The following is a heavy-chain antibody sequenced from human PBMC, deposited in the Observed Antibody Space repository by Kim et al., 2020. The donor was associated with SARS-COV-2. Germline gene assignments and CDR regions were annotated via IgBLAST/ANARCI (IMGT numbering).Heavy chain of an antibody. V-gene: IGHV3-7*05. CDR2: IKYDGSET. CDR3: AGGGGWLIEH. CDR1: EFTSTSGW. D-gene: IGHD6-19*01. J-gene: IGHJ1*01. Sequence: GGSLRLSCAASEFTSTSGWMNWVRQTPGKGLEWVALIKYDGSETKYVDSVKGRFTISRDSAIMYLQMNSLRAEDTALYYCAGGGGWLIEHWGRGTLVTVSS.